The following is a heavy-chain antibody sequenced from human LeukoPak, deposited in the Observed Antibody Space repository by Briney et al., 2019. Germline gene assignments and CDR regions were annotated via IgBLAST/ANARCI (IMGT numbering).Heavy chain of an antibody. CDR1: GGSISSYY. Sequence: SETLSLTCTVSGGSISSYYWSWIRQPPGKGLEWIGYIYYSESTNYNPSLKSRVTISVDTSKNQFSLKLSSVTTADTAVYYCARIISGYDSFYYYYYYMDVWGKGTTVTISS. V-gene: IGHV4-59*01. CDR3: ARIISGYDSFYYYYYYMDV. D-gene: IGHD5-12*01. J-gene: IGHJ6*03. CDR2: IYYSEST.